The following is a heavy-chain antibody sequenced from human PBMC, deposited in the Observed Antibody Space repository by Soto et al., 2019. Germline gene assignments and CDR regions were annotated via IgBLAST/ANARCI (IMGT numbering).Heavy chain of an antibody. D-gene: IGHD2-15*01. CDR3: ARDLGYCSGGSCYSVSGNWFDP. V-gene: IGHV3-74*01. CDR1: GFTFSSYW. Sequence: EVQLVESGGGLVQPGGSLRLSCAASGFTFSSYWMHWVRQAPGKGLVWVSRINSDGSSTSYADSVKGRFTISRDNAKNTLYLQRNSLRAEDTAVYYCARDLGYCSGGSCYSVSGNWFDPWGQGTLVTVSS. CDR2: INSDGSST. J-gene: IGHJ5*02.